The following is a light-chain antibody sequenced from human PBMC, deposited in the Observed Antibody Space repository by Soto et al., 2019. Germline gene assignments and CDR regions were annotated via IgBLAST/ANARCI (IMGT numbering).Light chain of an antibody. CDR2: EAN. CDR1: TSDIGSYNY. J-gene: IGLJ1*01. Sequence: LTQPASVSGSPGQSITVSCTGTTSDIGSYNYVSWYQQHPGKAPKLIIYEANNRPSGISNRFSGSKSGSAASLTISGLQAEDEADYYCASFTTSSTRVFGTGTKVTVL. CDR3: ASFTTSSTRV. V-gene: IGLV2-14*01.